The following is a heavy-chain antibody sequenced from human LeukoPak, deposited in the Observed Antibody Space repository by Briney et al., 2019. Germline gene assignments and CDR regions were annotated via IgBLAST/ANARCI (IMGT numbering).Heavy chain of an antibody. CDR2: IKSKTDGGTT. V-gene: IGHV3-15*01. CDR1: GFTFSNAW. J-gene: IGHJ4*02. CDR3: TTGFYGSGSFY. D-gene: IGHD3-10*01. Sequence: TGGSLRLSCAASGFTFSNAWMSWVRQAPGKGLEWVGRIKSKTDGGTTDYAAPVKGRFTISRDDSKNTLYLQMNSLKTEDTAVYYCTTGFYGSGSFYWGQGTLVTVSS.